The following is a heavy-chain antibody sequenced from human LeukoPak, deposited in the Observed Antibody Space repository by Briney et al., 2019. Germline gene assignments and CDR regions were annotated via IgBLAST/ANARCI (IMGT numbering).Heavy chain of an antibody. V-gene: IGHV3-7*01. Sequence: GGSLRLSCAASGFTFSSYWMSWVRRAPGKGLEWVANIKQDGSEKYYVDSVKGRFTISRDNAKNSLYLQMNSLRAEDTAVYYCARAPGYSSGWYPYYYYYYMDVWGKGTTVTVSS. J-gene: IGHJ6*03. CDR3: ARAPGYSSGWYPYYYYYYMDV. D-gene: IGHD6-19*01. CDR2: IKQDGSEK. CDR1: GFTFSSYW.